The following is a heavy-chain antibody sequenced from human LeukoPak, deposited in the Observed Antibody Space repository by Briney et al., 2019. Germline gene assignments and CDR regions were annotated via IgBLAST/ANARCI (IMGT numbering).Heavy chain of an antibody. J-gene: IGHJ4*02. CDR3: ARGGMILWFGESPFYFDY. CDR2: INPSGGST. Sequence: ASVKVSCKASGYTFTSYYMHWVRQAPGQGLGWMGIINPSGGSTSYAQKFQGRVTMTRDTSTSTVYMELSSLRSEDTAVYYCARGGMILWFGESPFYFDYWGQGTLVTVSS. V-gene: IGHV1-46*01. D-gene: IGHD3-10*01. CDR1: GYTFTSYY.